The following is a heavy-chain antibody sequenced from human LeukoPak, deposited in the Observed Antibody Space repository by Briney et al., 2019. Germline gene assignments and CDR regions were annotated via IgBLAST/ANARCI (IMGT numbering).Heavy chain of an antibody. D-gene: IGHD2-2*01. CDR3: ARADGSTSWFDY. CDR1: GGSIRTYY. CDR2: IYTGRSA. V-gene: IGHV4-4*07. Sequence: SETLSLTCTVSGGSIRTYYWSWLRQPAGEGLEWIGHIYTGRSANSNPSLKSRVTMSVDPSKNQISLKLRSVTAADTAVYYCARADGSTSWFDYWGQGALVIVSS. J-gene: IGHJ4*02.